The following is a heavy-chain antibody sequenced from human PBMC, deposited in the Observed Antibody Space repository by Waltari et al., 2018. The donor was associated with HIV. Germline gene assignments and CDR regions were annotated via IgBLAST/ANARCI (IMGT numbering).Heavy chain of an antibody. CDR1: GFTFSGSA. CDR3: TKQVDTAMVRNYYYGMDV. V-gene: IGHV3-73*01. J-gene: IGHJ6*02. D-gene: IGHD5-18*01. CDR2: IRSKANSYAT. Sequence: EVQLVESGGGLVQPGGSLKLSCAASGFTFSGSAMHWVRQASGKGLEWVGRIRSKANSYATAYAASVKGRFTISRDDSKNTAYLQMNSLKTEDTAVYYCTKQVDTAMVRNYYYGMDVWGQGTTVTVSS.